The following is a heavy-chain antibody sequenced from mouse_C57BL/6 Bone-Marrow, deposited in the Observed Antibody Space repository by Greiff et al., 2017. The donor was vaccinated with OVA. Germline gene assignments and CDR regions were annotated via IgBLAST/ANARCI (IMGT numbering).Heavy chain of an antibody. J-gene: IGHJ1*03. V-gene: IGHV1-62-2*01. CDR1: GYTFTEYT. D-gene: IGHD2-5*01. Sequence: QVQLKQSGAELVKPGASVKLSCKASGYTFTEYTIHWVKQRSGQGLEWIGWFYPGSGSIKYNEKFKDKATLTADKSSSTVYMELSRWTSEDSAVYVGARHEGYSNFWYFDVWGTGTTVTVSS. CDR3: ARHEGYSNFWYFDV. CDR2: FYPGSGSI.